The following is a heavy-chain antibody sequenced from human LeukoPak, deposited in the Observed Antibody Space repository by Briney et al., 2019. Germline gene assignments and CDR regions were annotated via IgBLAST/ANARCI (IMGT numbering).Heavy chain of an antibody. J-gene: IGHJ3*02. V-gene: IGHV1-18*01. D-gene: IGHD2-15*01. CDR1: GYTFTSYG. Sequence: GASVKVSCKASGYTFTSYGISWVRQAPGQGLEWVGWISAYNGNTNYAQKLQGRVTMTTDTSTSTAYMELRSLRSDDTAVYYCAAYSALNDAFDIWGQGTMVTVSS. CDR3: AAYSALNDAFDI. CDR2: ISAYNGNT.